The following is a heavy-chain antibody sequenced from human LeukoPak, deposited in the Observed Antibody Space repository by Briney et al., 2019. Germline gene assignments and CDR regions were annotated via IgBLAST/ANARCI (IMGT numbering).Heavy chain of an antibody. V-gene: IGHV4-31*03. CDR1: GGSITSGGFY. D-gene: IGHD3-10*01. CDR3: ARAAGSAFDS. J-gene: IGHJ4*02. Sequence: SQTLSLTCTVSGGSITSGGFYWSWIRQHPGKGLEWIGYIYHSGSTYCDPSLKSRLTISIDTSTNQFSLRLSSVTAADTAVYYCARAAGSAFDSWGQGTLVTVSS. CDR2: IYHSGST.